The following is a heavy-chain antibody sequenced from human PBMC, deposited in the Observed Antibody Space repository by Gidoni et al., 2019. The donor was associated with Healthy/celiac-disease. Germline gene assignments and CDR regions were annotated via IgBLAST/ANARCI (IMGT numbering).Heavy chain of an antibody. V-gene: IGHV4-39*01. D-gene: IGHD6-13*01. CDR2: IYYSGST. Sequence: QLQLQESGPGLVKPSETLSLTCTVSGGSISSSSYYWGWIRQPPGKGLEWIGSIYYSGSTYYNPSLKSRVTISVDTSKNQFSLKLSSVTAADTAVYYCARSPGIAAAGLFYFDYWGQGTLVTVSS. J-gene: IGHJ4*02. CDR1: GGSISSSSYY. CDR3: ARSPGIAAAGLFYFDY.